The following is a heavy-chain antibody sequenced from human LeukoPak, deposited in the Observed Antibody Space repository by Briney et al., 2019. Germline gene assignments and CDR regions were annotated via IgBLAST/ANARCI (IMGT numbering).Heavy chain of an antibody. V-gene: IGHV5-51*01. J-gene: IGHJ4*02. CDR3: ARWAGSYGHTYYFDY. CDR1: GYSFTSYW. CDR2: IYPGDSDT. Sequence: RGESLKISCKGSGYSFTSYWIGWVRQLPGKGLEWMGIIYPGDSDTRYSPSFQGQVTISADKSISTAYLQWSSLKASDTAMYYCARWAGSYGHTYYFDYWGREPWSPSPQ. D-gene: IGHD5-18*01.